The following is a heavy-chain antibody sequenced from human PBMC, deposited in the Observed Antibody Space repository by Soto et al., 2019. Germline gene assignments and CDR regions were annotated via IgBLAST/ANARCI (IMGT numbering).Heavy chain of an antibody. Sequence: ASEKVSCKASGYPFSDYGISWVRQAPGQGLEWLGWISVYNGNTHFAQKVRGRVTITTDTSTSTASMELRSLSSDDTAVYYCARDRALTTQGTLLDYWGQGTLVTVSS. J-gene: IGHJ4*02. CDR1: GYPFSDYG. V-gene: IGHV1-18*01. D-gene: IGHD4-4*01. CDR2: ISVYNGNT. CDR3: ARDRALTTQGTLLDY.